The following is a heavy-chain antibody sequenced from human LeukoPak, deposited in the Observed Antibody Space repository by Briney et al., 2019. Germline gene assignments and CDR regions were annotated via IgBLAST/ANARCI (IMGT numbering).Heavy chain of an antibody. V-gene: IGHV3-53*01. D-gene: IGHD1-26*01. J-gene: IGHJ4*02. CDR3: AREGATTAFDY. Sequence: GGSLRLSCAVSGFTFSNNYRNWVRRAPGKGREGVSIIYSGGRTYYADSAKGRFTISRDIFKNTVYLQMNSLRAEDAAVYYCAREGATTAFDYWGQGTLVTVSS. CDR2: IYSGGRT. CDR1: GFTFSNNY.